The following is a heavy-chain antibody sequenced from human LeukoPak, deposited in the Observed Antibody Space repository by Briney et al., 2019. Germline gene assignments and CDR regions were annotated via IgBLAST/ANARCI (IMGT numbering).Heavy chain of an antibody. J-gene: IGHJ5*02. Sequence: SEALSLTCIVSGFSMTSNYNWGWIRQPPRKRLEWIGTLYHTGSTFYNPSLKRRFTISRDTSKNHLSLSLTSVTATDTATYYCASGTTLNWFDPWGQGTLVIVSS. CDR1: GFSMTSNYN. D-gene: IGHD1-14*01. CDR3: ASGTTLNWFDP. CDR2: LYHTGST. V-gene: IGHV4-38-2*02.